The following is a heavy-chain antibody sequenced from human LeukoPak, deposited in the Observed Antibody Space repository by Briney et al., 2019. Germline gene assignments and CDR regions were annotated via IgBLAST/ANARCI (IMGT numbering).Heavy chain of an antibody. CDR2: INPNSGGT. J-gene: IGHJ4*02. CDR3: ASGPYYYDSSGYSPFDY. D-gene: IGHD3-22*01. CDR1: GYTFTGYY. Sequence: ASVKVSCKASGYTFTGYYMHWVRQAPGQGLEWMGWINPNSGGTNYAQKFQGRVTMTRDTSISTAYMELSRLRSDDTAVYYCASGPYYYDSSGYSPFDYWGQGTLVTVSS. V-gene: IGHV1-2*02.